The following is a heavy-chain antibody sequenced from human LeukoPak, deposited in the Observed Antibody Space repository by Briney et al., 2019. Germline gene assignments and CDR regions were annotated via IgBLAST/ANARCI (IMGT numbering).Heavy chain of an antibody. CDR3: ARGQDYYDSSGYYIAVWSHPEDDAFDI. Sequence: PSGTLSLTCAVSGGSISSSNWWSWVRQPPGKGLEWIGEINHSGSTNYNPSLKSRVTISVDTSKNQFSLKLSSVTAADTAVYYCARGQDYYDSSGYYIAVWSHPEDDAFDIWGQGTMVTVSS. CDR2: INHSGST. J-gene: IGHJ3*02. CDR1: GGSISSSNW. D-gene: IGHD3-22*01. V-gene: IGHV4-4*02.